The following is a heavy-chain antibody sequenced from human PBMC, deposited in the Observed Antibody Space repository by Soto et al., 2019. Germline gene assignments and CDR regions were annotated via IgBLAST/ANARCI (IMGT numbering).Heavy chain of an antibody. CDR3: AKGSRASRPYYFDY. CDR1: GITFSSSA. V-gene: IGHV3-23*01. CDR2: INGAGDNT. D-gene: IGHD2-15*01. Sequence: EVQLLDSGGGLVQPGESLRLSCAVSGITFSSSAMSWVRQAPGKGLEWVSAINGAGDNTYYADSVKGRFTISRDVSANTLYLQMNSLRAEDTAIYFCAKGSRASRPYYFDYWGQGTLVTVSS. J-gene: IGHJ4*02.